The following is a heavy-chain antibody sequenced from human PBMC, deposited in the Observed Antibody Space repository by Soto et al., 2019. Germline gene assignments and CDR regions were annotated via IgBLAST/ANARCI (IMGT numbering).Heavy chain of an antibody. D-gene: IGHD3-10*01. J-gene: IGHJ4*02. CDR1: GFTFNNYA. CDR3: AKTGQFDS. V-gene: IGHV3-23*01. CDR2: ISTSGGNT. Sequence: EVQLLESGGGLVQPGGSLRLSCAASGFTFNNYAMSWVRQAPGKGLEWVSTISTSGGNTYYADSVKGRFTISRDNFKSTLYLQMNSLRAEDTAVYYCAKTGQFDSWGQGTLVTVSS.